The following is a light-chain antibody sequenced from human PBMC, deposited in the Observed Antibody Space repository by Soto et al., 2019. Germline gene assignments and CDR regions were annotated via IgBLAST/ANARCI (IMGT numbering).Light chain of an antibody. CDR3: QQFNNRPLT. Sequence: EVVLTQSPGTLSLSSGERATLSCRASQSVINSYLAWYQQKPGQAPRLLLYGASTRATGVPARLSGSGSGTEFTLTISSLQSEDFAVYYCQQFNNRPLTFGGGTKVEIK. V-gene: IGKV3-15*01. CDR2: GAS. J-gene: IGKJ4*01. CDR1: QSVINSY.